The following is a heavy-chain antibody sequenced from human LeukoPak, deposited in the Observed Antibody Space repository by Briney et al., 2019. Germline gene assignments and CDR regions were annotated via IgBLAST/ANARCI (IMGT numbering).Heavy chain of an antibody. Sequence: SETLSLTYTVSGGSISSYYWSWIRQPPGKGLEWIGYIYYSGSTNYNPSLKSRVTISVDTSKNQFSLKLSSVTAADTAVYYCARGRGYYGSEPHNWFDPWGQGTLVTVSS. CDR1: GGSISSYY. CDR3: ARGRGYYGSEPHNWFDP. D-gene: IGHD3-10*01. J-gene: IGHJ5*02. V-gene: IGHV4-59*01. CDR2: IYYSGST.